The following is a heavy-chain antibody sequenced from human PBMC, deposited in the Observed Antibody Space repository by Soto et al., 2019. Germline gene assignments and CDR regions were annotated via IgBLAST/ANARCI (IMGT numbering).Heavy chain of an antibody. D-gene: IGHD2-15*01. V-gene: IGHV1-58*01. J-gene: IGHJ6*02. Sequence: ASVKVSCKASGFTFTSAAVQWVRQARGQRLEWIGWIVVGSGNTNYAQKFQERVTIARDMSTSTAYMGLSGLRSEDTGVYYCAAAGRGYCSGGSCYSSSLYGMDVWGQGTTVTVSS. CDR2: IVVGSGNT. CDR1: GFTFTSAA. CDR3: AAAGRGYCSGGSCYSSSLYGMDV.